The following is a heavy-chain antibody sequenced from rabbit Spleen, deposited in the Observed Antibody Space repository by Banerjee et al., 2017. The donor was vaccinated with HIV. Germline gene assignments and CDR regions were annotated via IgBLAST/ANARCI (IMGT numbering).Heavy chain of an antibody. CDR1: GLSFSSSYA. Sequence: QEQLVESGGGLGQHEGSLRLTCTASGLSFSSSYAVCWVRQAPGKGLEWIGCIYTGSDNTWYASWAKGRFTISKTSSTTVTLQMTSLTAADTATYFCATYVDYDGDFNLWGPGTLVTV. J-gene: IGHJ4*01. CDR2: IYTGSDNT. D-gene: IGHD2-1*01. V-gene: IGHV1S45*01. CDR3: ATYVDYDGDFNL.